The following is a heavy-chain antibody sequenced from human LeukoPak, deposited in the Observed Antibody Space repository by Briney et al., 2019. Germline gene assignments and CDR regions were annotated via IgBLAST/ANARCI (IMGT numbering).Heavy chain of an antibody. J-gene: IGHJ4*02. CDR2: IYYSGST. CDR1: GGSISSYY. Sequence: PSETLSLTCTVSGGSISSYYWSWIRQPPGKGLEWIGYIYYSGSTNYNPSLKSRVTISVDTSKNQFSLKLSSVTAADTAVYYCARGDYDILTALDYWGQGTLVTVSS. V-gene: IGHV4-59*01. D-gene: IGHD3-9*01. CDR3: ARGDYDILTALDY.